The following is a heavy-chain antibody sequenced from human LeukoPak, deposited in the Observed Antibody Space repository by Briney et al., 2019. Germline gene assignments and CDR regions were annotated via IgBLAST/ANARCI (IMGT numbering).Heavy chain of an antibody. V-gene: IGHV1-2*02. CDR1: GYTFTGYY. J-gene: IGHJ6*03. Sequence: ASVKVSCKASGYTFTGYYMHWVRQAPGQGLEWMGWINPNSGGTNYAQKFQGRVTMTRDTSISTAYMELSRLRSDDTAVYYCAKGGEYCSSTSCYPMGYYYYYMDVWGKGTTVTVSS. CDR3: AKGGEYCSSTSCYPMGYYYYYMDV. CDR2: INPNSGGT. D-gene: IGHD2-2*01.